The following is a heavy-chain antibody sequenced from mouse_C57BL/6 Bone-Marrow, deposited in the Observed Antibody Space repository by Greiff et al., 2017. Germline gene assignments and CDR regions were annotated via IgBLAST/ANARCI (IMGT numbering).Heavy chain of an antibody. D-gene: IGHD1-1*01. CDR2: ISSGGSYT. J-gene: IGHJ4*01. CDR3: ARHGNYVPYYAMDY. V-gene: IGHV5-6*01. CDR1: GFTFSSYG. Sequence: EVKLVESGGDLVKPGGSLKLSCAASGFTFSSYGMSWVRQTPDKRLEWVATISSGGSYTYYPDSVKGRFTSSRDNAKNTLYLQMSSLKSEDTAMYYCARHGNYVPYYAMDYWGQGTSVTVSS.